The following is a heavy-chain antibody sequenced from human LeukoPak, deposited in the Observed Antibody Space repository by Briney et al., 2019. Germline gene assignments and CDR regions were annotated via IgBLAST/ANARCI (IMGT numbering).Heavy chain of an antibody. CDR3: ARGVRDDNNLGYFDL. CDR2: INSDGRST. D-gene: IGHD5-24*01. CDR1: GFTLSRYW. J-gene: IGHJ2*01. V-gene: IGHV3-74*01. Sequence: GGSLRLSCAASGFTLSRYWMHWVRQAPGKRPVWVSRINSDGRSTSYVDSVKGRFTISRDNAKNTLYLQMNSLRAEDTAVYYCARGVRDDNNLGYFDLWGRGTLVTVSS.